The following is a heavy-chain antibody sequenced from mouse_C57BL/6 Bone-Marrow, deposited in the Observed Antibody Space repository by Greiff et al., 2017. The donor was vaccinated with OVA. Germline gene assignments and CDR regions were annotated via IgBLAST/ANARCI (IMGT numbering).Heavy chain of an antibody. J-gene: IGHJ2*01. CDR1: GFSLTSYG. D-gene: IGHD2-2*01. CDR3: AREGLRRGYFDY. Sequence: VQLQQSGPGLVQPSQSLSITCTVSGFSLTSYGVHWVRQSPGKGLEWLGVIWSGGSTDYNAAFISRLSISKDNSKSQVFFKMNSLQADDTAIYYCAREGLRRGYFDYWGQGTTLTVSS. V-gene: IGHV2-2*01. CDR2: IWSGGST.